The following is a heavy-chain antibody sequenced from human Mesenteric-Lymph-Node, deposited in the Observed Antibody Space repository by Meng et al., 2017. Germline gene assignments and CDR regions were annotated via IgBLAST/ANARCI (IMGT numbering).Heavy chain of an antibody. D-gene: IGHD3-10*01. V-gene: IGHV4-30-4*01. J-gene: IGHJ4*02. CDR2: IYYSGRT. CDR3: ARITTMVRGVIGY. CDR1: GGSFSSGNNH. Sequence: QGQLQESGPGLVKPSQPLSLTCNASGGSFSSGNNHWIRNRQPPGKGLEWIGYIYYSGRTYYNPSLESRVTISVDTSKNQFSLKLSSVTAADTAVYYCARITTMVRGVIGYWGQGTLVTVSS.